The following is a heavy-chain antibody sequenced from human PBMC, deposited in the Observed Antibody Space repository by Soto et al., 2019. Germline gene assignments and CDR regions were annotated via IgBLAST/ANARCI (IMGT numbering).Heavy chain of an antibody. CDR1: GFTFSSYA. CDR3: AKDRVDYGDYRGLDY. CDR2: ISGSGTNR. J-gene: IGHJ4*02. Sequence: EVQLLESGGGLVQPGGSLRHSCAASGFTFSSYAMTWVRQAPGKGLEWVSAISGSGTNRYYADSVKGRFTISRDNSKNTLYLQMNSLRAEDTAVYYCAKDRVDYGDYRGLDYWGQGTLVTVSS. D-gene: IGHD4-17*01. V-gene: IGHV3-23*01.